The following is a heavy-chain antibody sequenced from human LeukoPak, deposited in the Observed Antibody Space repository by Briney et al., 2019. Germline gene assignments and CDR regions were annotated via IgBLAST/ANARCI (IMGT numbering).Heavy chain of an antibody. CDR1: EFTFSRYW. V-gene: IGHV3-7*05. D-gene: IGHD3-3*01. Sequence: GGSLRLSCAVSEFTFSRYWMSWVRQAPGKGLDWVATIKQDGSEKYYVDSVEGRFTISRGNSKNSLYLQMDSLRAEDTAVYYCARVFWSATSYYFEYWGQGALVTVSS. J-gene: IGHJ4*02. CDR2: IKQDGSEK. CDR3: ARVFWSATSYYFEY.